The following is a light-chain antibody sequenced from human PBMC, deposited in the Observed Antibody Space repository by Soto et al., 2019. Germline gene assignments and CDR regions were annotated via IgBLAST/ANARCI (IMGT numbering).Light chain of an antibody. CDR1: QSVSSY. V-gene: IGKV3D-20*01. CDR3: QQYSNSPPVT. Sequence: IGLRQSPATLSLSPGERATLTYGASQSVSSYIAWYQQKPGLAPRLVMFDSSTRATGIPDRFSGSGSGTEFTLTISRLQSEDFAVYYCQQYSNSPPVTFGQGTKV. CDR2: DSS. J-gene: IGKJ1*01.